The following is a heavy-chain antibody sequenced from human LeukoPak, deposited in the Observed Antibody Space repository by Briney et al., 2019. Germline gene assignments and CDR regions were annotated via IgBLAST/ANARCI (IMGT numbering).Heavy chain of an antibody. CDR1: GASINTSNW. J-gene: IGHJ4*02. Sequence: PSGTLSLTCAVSGASINTSNWWSWVRQPPGKGLEWIGEIYHSRSTNYNPSLGGRVTMSVDKSKNQFSLKLTSVTAADTAVYYCARDYDVLPGNYFDCWGQGTLVTVSS. D-gene: IGHD3-9*01. CDR2: IYHSRST. CDR3: ARDYDVLPGNYFDC. V-gene: IGHV4-4*02.